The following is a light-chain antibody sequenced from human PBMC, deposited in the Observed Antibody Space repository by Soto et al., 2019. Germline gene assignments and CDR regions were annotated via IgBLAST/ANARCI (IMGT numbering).Light chain of an antibody. J-gene: IGKJ2*01. V-gene: IGKV3-15*01. CDR1: QSVSDY. Sequence: ETLMSQSPATLSVSPGERATLSCRASQSVSDYLAWYQQKPGQAPRLLISDASTRATGIPARFSGSGSGTEFTLTISSLQSEDFALYYCHQYNSWPPGTFGQGTKVDIK. CDR3: HQYNSWPPGT. CDR2: DAS.